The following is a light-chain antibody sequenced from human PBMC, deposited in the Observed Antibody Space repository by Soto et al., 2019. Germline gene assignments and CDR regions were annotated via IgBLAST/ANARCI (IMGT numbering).Light chain of an antibody. CDR1: SSDIDNYNY. Sequence: QAALTQPASVSGSPGQSLTISCTGNSSDIDNYNYVSWYQQHPGKAPKLMIYDVSSRPSGVSDRFSGSKAGNTASLTISGLQAEDEADYFCSSYRSSSDVVFGGGTKVTVL. V-gene: IGLV2-14*01. CDR2: DVS. CDR3: SSYRSSSDVV. J-gene: IGLJ2*01.